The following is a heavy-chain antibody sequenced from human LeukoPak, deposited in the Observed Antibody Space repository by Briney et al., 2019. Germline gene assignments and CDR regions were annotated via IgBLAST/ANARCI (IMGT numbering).Heavy chain of an antibody. CDR3: ARDRFFGMDV. CDR2: INSDRGST. J-gene: IGHJ6*02. CDR1: GFTFSIYG. V-gene: IGHV3-74*01. Sequence: PGRSLRLSCAASGFTFSIYGMHWVRQAPGKGLVWVSRINSDRGSTTYADSVKGRFTISRDNAKNMLYLQMNSLRAEDTAVYYCARDRFFGMDVWGQGTTVTVSS.